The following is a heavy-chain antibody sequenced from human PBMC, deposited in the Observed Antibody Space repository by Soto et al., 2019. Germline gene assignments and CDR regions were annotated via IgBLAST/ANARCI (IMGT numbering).Heavy chain of an antibody. D-gene: IGHD3-22*01. CDR2: ISYDGSNK. V-gene: IGHV3-30-3*01. CDR3: ARGSHYDSSGYVY. J-gene: IGHJ4*02. CDR1: GFTFSSYA. Sequence: GGSLRLSCAASGFTFSSYAMHWVRQAPGKGLEWVAVISYDGSNKYYADSVKGRFTISRDNSKNTLYLQMNSLRAEDTAVYYCARGSHYDSSGYVYWGQGTLVTVSS.